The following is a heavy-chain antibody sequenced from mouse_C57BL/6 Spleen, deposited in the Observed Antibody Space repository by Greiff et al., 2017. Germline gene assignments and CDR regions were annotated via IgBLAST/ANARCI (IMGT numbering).Heavy chain of an antibody. Sequence: QVQLQQPGAELVKPGASVKLSCKASGYTFTSYWMHWVKQRPGQGLEWIGRIDPADGDTNYNPKFKGKATLTVDTSSSTAYMQLSSLTSEDSAVYYCANSCYDCSCDVGGWGQGTTVT. J-gene: IGHJ4*01. CDR1: GYTFTSYW. D-gene: IGHD2-3*01. CDR3: ANSCYDCSCDVGG. CDR2: IDPADGDT. V-gene: IGHV1-74*01.